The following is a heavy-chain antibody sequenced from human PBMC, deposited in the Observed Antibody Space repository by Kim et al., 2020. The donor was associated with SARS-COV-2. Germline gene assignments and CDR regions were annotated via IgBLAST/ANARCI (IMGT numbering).Heavy chain of an antibody. CDR2: ISYDGSNK. J-gene: IGHJ5*02. D-gene: IGHD4-17*01. Sequence: GGSLRLSCAASGFTFSSYAMHWVRQAPGKGLEWVAVISYDGSNKYYADSVKGRFTISRDNSKNTLYLQMNSLRAEDTAVYYCARDDGTLADYGDSSWFDPWGQGTLVTVSS. CDR1: GFTFSSYA. CDR3: ARDDGTLADYGDSSWFDP. V-gene: IGHV3-30*04.